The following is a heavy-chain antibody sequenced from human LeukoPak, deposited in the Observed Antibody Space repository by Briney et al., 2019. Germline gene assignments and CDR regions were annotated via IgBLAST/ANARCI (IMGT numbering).Heavy chain of an antibody. Sequence: GASVKVSCKASGYTLTGYYMHWVRQAPGQGLEWMGVINLSAGTTNYAQKFQGRVTMTRDMSTSTVYMELSSLTSEDTAVYYCAREMGVGSTMGYFYHWGQGTLVTVSS. CDR2: INLSAGTT. CDR1: GYTLTGYY. V-gene: IGHV1-46*01. CDR3: AREMGVGSTMGYFYH. J-gene: IGHJ4*02. D-gene: IGHD1-26*01.